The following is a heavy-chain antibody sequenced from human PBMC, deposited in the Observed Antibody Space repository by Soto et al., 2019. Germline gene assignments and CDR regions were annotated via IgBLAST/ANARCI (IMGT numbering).Heavy chain of an antibody. D-gene: IGHD3-3*01. V-gene: IGHV3-53*01. J-gene: IGHJ4*02. CDR2: IYSGHTT. CDR3: VRGPSDHKLRLVEWPYGDY. Sequence: GGSLRLSCVASGFIVSSNQMSWVRQAPGKGLEWVSVIYSGHTTYYADSVEGRFTISRDDSKNTLYLQMNSLRVEDTAVYYCVRGPSDHKLRLVEWPYGDYWGRGALVTVSS. CDR1: GFIVSSNQ.